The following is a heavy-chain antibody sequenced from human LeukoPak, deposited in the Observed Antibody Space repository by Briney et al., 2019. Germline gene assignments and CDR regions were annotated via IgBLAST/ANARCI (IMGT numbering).Heavy chain of an antibody. CDR1: GFTFDDYA. CDR2: ISWNSGSI. Sequence: PGGSLRLSCAASGFTFDDYAMHWVRQAPGKGLEWVSGISWNSGSIGYADSVKGRFTISRDNAKNSLYLQMNSLRAEDMALYYCAKGGRAWLQSYFDYWGQGTLVTVPS. CDR3: AKGGRAWLQSYFDY. J-gene: IGHJ4*02. V-gene: IGHV3-9*03. D-gene: IGHD5-24*01.